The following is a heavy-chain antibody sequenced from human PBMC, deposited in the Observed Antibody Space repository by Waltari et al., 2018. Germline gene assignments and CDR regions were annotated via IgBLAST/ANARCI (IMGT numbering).Heavy chain of an antibody. D-gene: IGHD6-6*01. Sequence: VQLVQSGAEVKKPGESLEIAGTGYGYSVTSYWLSRVRQLPGKGLEWRGIIYPGDSDTGYSPSFHGQVTISADKSISTAYLQWGSLKASDTAVYYCARLDPRAAPNPYFDYWGQGTLVTVSS. CDR3: ARLDPRAAPNPYFDY. J-gene: IGHJ4*02. CDR2: IYPGDSDT. V-gene: IGHV5-51*01. CDR1: GYSVTSYW.